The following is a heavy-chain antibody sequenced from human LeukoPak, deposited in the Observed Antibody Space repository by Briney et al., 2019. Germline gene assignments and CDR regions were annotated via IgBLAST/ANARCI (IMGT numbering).Heavy chain of an antibody. CDR1: GYSFTSYW. Sequence: GASVKISCKGSGYSFTSYWIGWVRQMPGKGLEWMGIIYPGDSDTRYSPSFQGQVTISADKSISTAYLQWSSLKASDTAMYYCARLLRNIAAAVYYFDYWGQGTLVTVSS. CDR3: ARLLRNIAAAVYYFDY. J-gene: IGHJ4*02. V-gene: IGHV5-51*01. D-gene: IGHD6-13*01. CDR2: IYPGDSDT.